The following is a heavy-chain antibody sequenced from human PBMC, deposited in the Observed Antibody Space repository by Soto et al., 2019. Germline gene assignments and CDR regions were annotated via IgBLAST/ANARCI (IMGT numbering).Heavy chain of an antibody. CDR2: IIPIFGTA. Sequence: ASVKVSCKASGGTFSSYAISWVRQAPGQGLEWMGGIIPIFGTANYSQKFQGRVTITADESTRTAYMELSSLRSEDMAVYYCARHLVAVARTRIHYYFDYWGQGTLVTVSS. J-gene: IGHJ4*02. CDR1: GGTFSSYA. V-gene: IGHV1-69*13. D-gene: IGHD6-19*01. CDR3: ARHLVAVARTRIHYYFDY.